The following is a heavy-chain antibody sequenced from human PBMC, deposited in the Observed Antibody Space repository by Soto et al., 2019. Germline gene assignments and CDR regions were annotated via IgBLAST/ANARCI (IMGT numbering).Heavy chain of an antibody. CDR2: ISVSGGGT. V-gene: IGHV3-23*01. CDR3: AKPPVVVVTATPYYFDY. J-gene: IGHJ4*02. D-gene: IGHD2-15*01. Sequence: PGGSLRLSCAASGFTFSNYAMSWVRQAPGKGLEWVSTISVSGGGTYYADSVKGRFTISRDNSKNTLYLQMNSLRAEDTAVYYCAKPPVVVVTATPYYFDYWGQGTLVTVSS. CDR1: GFTFSNYA.